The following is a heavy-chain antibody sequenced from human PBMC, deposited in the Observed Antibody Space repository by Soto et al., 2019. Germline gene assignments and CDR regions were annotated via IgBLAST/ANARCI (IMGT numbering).Heavy chain of an antibody. CDR3: ARTVLGPDLLADSFVDYYYYMDV. J-gene: IGHJ6*03. V-gene: IGHV4-39*07. CDR1: GGSISSSSYY. Sequence: ASETLSLTCTVSGGSISSSSYYWGWIRQPPGKGLEWIGYIYYTGSTNYNPSLKRRVTFSADSSRGQFSLRLNSVTAADTAVYYCARTVLGPDLLADSFVDYYYYMDVWGQGTTVTVSS. D-gene: IGHD3-9*01. CDR2: IYYTGST.